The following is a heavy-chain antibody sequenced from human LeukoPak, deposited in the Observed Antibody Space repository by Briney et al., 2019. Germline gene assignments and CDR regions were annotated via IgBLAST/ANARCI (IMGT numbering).Heavy chain of an antibody. CDR1: GFTLSSYD. Sequence: GGSLRLSCAASGFTLSSYDMNWVRQAPGKGLEWVSYVSSSRSTTYYADSVKGRFTISRDNAKNSLYLQMNSLRDEDTAVYYCARGGSGYGDYYYFYGLDVWGQGTTVTVSS. CDR2: VSSSRSTT. V-gene: IGHV3-48*02. CDR3: ARGGSGYGDYYYFYGLDV. D-gene: IGHD3-22*01. J-gene: IGHJ6*02.